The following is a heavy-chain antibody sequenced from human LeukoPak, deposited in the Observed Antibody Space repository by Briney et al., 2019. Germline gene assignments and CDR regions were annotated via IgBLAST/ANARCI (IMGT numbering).Heavy chain of an antibody. Sequence: PGGSLRLSCAASGFTFSSYGMHWVRQAPGKGLEWVAVIWYDGSNKYYADSVKGRFTISRDNSENTLYLQMNSLRAEDTAVYYCARDATNRVGATIYYFDYWGQGTLVTVSS. CDR2: IWYDGSNK. CDR1: GFTFSSYG. D-gene: IGHD1-26*01. CDR3: ARDATNRVGATIYYFDY. V-gene: IGHV3-33*01. J-gene: IGHJ4*02.